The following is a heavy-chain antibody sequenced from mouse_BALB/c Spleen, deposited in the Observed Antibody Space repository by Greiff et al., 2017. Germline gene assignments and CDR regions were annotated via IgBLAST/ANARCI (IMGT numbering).Heavy chain of an antibody. D-gene: IGHD1-2*01. CDR2: INPGSGGT. Sequence: QVQLQQSGAELVRPGTSVKVSCKASGYAFTNYLIEWVKQRPGQGLEWIGVINPGSGGTNYNQKFKGKATLTVDKSSSTAYMQLSSLTSEDSAVYYCARDITAGWGQGTLVTVSA. J-gene: IGHJ3*01. CDR1: GYAFTNYL. CDR3: ARDITAG. V-gene: IGHV1-54*01.